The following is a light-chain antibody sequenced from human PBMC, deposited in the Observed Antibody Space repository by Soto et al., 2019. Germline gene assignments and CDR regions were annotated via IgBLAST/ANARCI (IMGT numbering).Light chain of an antibody. CDR3: QQYGSSGT. J-gene: IGKJ1*01. CDR2: GAS. CDR1: QSVSTSY. V-gene: IGKV3-20*01. Sequence: EIVLTQSPGTLSLSPGERATLSCRASQSVSTSYLAWYRQKPGQAPRLLIYGASSRATGIPDRFSGSGSGTDFTLSISRLEPEDLAVYYCQQYGSSGTFGQGTKVDIK.